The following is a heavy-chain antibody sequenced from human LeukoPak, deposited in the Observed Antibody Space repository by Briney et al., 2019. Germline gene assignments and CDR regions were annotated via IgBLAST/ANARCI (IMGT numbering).Heavy chain of an antibody. CDR3: AKEADSSGWYGMDV. Sequence: GGSLRLSCAASGFTFSSYGMHWVRQAPGKGLEWVAVISYGGSNKYYADSVKGRFTISRDNSKNTLYLQMNSLRAEDTAVYYCAKEADSSGWYGMDVWGQGTTVTVSS. CDR2: ISYGGSNK. D-gene: IGHD6-19*01. J-gene: IGHJ6*02. CDR1: GFTFSSYG. V-gene: IGHV3-30*18.